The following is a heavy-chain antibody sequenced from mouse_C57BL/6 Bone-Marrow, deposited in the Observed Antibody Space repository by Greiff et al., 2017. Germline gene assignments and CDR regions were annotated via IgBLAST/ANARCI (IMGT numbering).Heavy chain of an antibody. CDR2: IDPSDSET. CDR1: GYTFTSYW. V-gene: IGHV1-52*01. D-gene: IGHD3-2*02. J-gene: IGHJ3*01. CDR3: ARRDSSGYWFAY. Sequence: QVPLKQPGAELVRPGSSVKLSCKASGYTFTSYWMHWVKQRPIQGLEWIGNIDPSDSETHYNQKFKDKATLTVDKSSSTAYMQLSSLTSEDSAVYYCARRDSSGYWFAYWGQGTLVTVSA.